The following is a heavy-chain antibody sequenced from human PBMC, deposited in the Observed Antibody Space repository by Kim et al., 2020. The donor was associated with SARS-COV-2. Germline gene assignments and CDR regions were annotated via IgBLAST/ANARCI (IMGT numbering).Heavy chain of an antibody. Sequence: GGSLRLSCSASGFTFSSYAMHWVRQAPGKGLEYVSAISSNGGGTSYADSVKGRFTISRDNSKNTLYPQMSSLSAEDTAVYYCVRDPYFYDSSGYDVPYWGQGTLVTVSS. D-gene: IGHD3-22*01. CDR3: VRDPYFYDSSGYDVPY. CDR2: ISSNGGGT. V-gene: IGHV3-64D*09. CDR1: GFTFSSYA. J-gene: IGHJ4*02.